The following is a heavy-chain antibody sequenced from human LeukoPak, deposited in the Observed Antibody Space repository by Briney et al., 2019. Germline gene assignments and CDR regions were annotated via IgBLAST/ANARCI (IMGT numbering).Heavy chain of an antibody. CDR2: IYHSGTTYSGST. V-gene: IGHV4-39*07. CDR1: GASMSNYY. Sequence: NPSETLSLTCNVSGASMSNYYWVWIRQPPGKGLEWIGSIYHSGTTYSGSTYYNPSLKSRVTISLDTSKNQFSLKLSSVTAADTAVYYCARGYCSGGSCYSYYYYNYMDVWGKGTTVTVSS. CDR3: ARGYCSGGSCYSYYYYNYMDV. D-gene: IGHD2-15*01. J-gene: IGHJ6*03.